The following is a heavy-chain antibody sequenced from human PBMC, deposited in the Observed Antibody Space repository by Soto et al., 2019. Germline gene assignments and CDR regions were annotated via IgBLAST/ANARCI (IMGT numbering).Heavy chain of an antibody. J-gene: IGHJ6*02. CDR3: ARDQDSRNSKGRMDV. Sequence: SETLSLTCAVSGVAISSGGWWSWVRHSPGKGLEWIGEIFHNGDTTSNPSLRRRVTMSVDNSKNEFSLNLTSVTAADTGTYICARDQDSRNSKGRMDVWGQGITVTVYS. CDR1: GVAISSGGW. CDR2: IFHNGDT. D-gene: IGHD3-22*01. V-gene: IGHV4-4*02.